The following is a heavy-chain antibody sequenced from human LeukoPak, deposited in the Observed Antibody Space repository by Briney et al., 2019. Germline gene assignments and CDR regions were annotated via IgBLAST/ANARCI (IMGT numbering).Heavy chain of an antibody. Sequence: SETLSLTCTVSGGSISSISYYWSWIRQPPGKGLEWIGYIYYSGSTNYNPSLKSRVTISVDTSKNQFSLNLSSVTAADTAVYYCARGTMTGPYYFDYWGQGTLVTVSS. J-gene: IGHJ4*02. CDR2: IYYSGST. CDR1: GGSISSISYY. D-gene: IGHD3-22*01. V-gene: IGHV4-61*01. CDR3: ARGTMTGPYYFDY.